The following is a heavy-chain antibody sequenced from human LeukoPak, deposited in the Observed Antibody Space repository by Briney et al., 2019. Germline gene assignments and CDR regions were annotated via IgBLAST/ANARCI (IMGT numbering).Heavy chain of an antibody. V-gene: IGHV4-4*07. CDR2: IYTSGST. CDR3: ARDKSVAPLNWFDP. Sequence: SETLSLTCTVSGGSISSYYWSWIRQPAGKGLEWIGRIYTSGSTNYNPSLKSRVTMSVDTSKNQFSLKLSTVTAADTAVYYCARDKSVAPLNWFDPWGQGTLVTVSS. D-gene: IGHD2-21*01. CDR1: GGSISSYY. J-gene: IGHJ5*02.